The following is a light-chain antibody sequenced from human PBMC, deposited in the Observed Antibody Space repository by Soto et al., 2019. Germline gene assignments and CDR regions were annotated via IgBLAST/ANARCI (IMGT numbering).Light chain of an antibody. J-gene: IGLJ1*01. CDR2: EVT. CDR1: SSDVGSYYL. Sequence: QSALTQPASVSGSPGQSIPISCTGTSSDVGSYYLVSWYQQHPGKAPRLMIYEVTKRPSGVSNRFSGSKSGNTASLTISGLQAEDEADYYCYSYAGGSTPYVFGTGTKLTVL. CDR3: YSYAGGSTPYV. V-gene: IGLV2-23*02.